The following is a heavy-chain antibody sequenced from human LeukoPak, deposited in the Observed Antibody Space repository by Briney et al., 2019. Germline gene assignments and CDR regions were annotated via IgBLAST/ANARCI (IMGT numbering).Heavy chain of an antibody. Sequence: ASVKVSCKVSGYTLTELSIHWVRQAPGKGLEWMGGFDPEYGETIYAQKFQGRVTMTEDTSTDTAYMELSSLRSEDTAVYYCARRSTYSGSYYAPFDYWGQGTLVTVSS. CDR3: ARRSTYSGSYYAPFDY. V-gene: IGHV1-24*01. D-gene: IGHD1-26*01. CDR1: GYTLTELS. CDR2: FDPEYGET. J-gene: IGHJ4*02.